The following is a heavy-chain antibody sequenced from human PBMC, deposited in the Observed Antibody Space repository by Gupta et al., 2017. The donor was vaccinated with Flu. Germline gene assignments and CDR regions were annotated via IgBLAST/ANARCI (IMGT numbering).Heavy chain of an antibody. V-gene: IGHV1-2*06. CDR2: INPNSGGT. J-gene: IGHJ6*03. Sequence: EWMGRINPNSGGTNYAQKYQGRVTMTRDTSISTAYMELSRLRSDDTAVYYCARDLYPVVPAATKYYYYYYMDVWGKGTTVTVSS. CDR3: ARDLYPVVPAATKYYYYYYMDV. D-gene: IGHD2-2*01.